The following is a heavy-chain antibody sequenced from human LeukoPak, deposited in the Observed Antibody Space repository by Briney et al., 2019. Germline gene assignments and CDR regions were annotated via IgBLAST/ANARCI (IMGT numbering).Heavy chain of an antibody. CDR3: ASASSHRIAAGGDY. D-gene: IGHD6-13*01. J-gene: IGHJ4*02. CDR1: GFIFNNYW. V-gene: IGHV3-74*01. CDR2: INSDGSSR. Sequence: GSLRLSCAASGFIFNNYWMHWVRQAPGKGLVWVSRINSDGSSRNYADSVKGRFTISRDNAKNTLYLQMNSLRAEDTAVYYCASASSHRIAAGGDYWGQGTPVTVSS.